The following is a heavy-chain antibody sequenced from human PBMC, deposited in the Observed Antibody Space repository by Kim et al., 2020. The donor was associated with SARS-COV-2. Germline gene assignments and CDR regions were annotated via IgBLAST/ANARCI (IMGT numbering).Heavy chain of an antibody. D-gene: IGHD5-12*01. Sequence: GGSLRLSCAASGFTFNSHDMSWFRQAPEKGLEWISYIAPSGATFYADSVKGRFTISGDTSKNTVSLQMNSLRAADTPVYYCARGHVADWGQGTLATVSS. CDR3: ARGHVAD. J-gene: IGHJ4*02. V-gene: IGHV3-23*01. CDR1: GFTFNSHD. CDR2: IAPSGAT.